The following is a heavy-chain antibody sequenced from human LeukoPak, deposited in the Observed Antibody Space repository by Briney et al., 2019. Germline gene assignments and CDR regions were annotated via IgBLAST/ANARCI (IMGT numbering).Heavy chain of an antibody. Sequence: GGALRLSCVASGLTFGNYGMNWVRQAPGKGLEWVSSIGGSGSTTYYADSVKGRFTISRDNSKNILYLQMNSLRAEDTALYYCAKADSSWTPDYWGQGTLVTVSS. CDR1: GLTFGNYG. J-gene: IGHJ4*02. CDR3: AKADSSWTPDY. CDR2: IGGSGSTT. D-gene: IGHD6-13*01. V-gene: IGHV3-23*01.